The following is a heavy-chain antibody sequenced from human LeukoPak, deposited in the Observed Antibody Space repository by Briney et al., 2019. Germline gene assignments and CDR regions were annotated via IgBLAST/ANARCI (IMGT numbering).Heavy chain of an antibody. J-gene: IGHJ4*02. CDR2: ISGSGGST. D-gene: IGHD3-10*01. CDR1: GFTFSSYG. V-gene: IGHV3-23*01. Sequence: GGSLRLSCAASGFTFSSYGMSWVRQAPGKGLEWVSAISGSGGSTYYADSVKGRFTFSRDNAKNSLYLQMNSLRAEDTAVYYCTRESGLTMVRGTFDYWGQGTLVTVSS. CDR3: TRESGLTMVRGTFDY.